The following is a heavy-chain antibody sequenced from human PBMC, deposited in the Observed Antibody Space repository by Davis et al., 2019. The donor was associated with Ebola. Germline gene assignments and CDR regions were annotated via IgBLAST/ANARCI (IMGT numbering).Heavy chain of an antibody. J-gene: IGHJ4*02. CDR2: VNQRSRTR. V-gene: IGHV3-43*01. D-gene: IGHD6-19*01. CDR3: AKEDSSGWPSLGS. CDR1: GFSFRDYT. Sequence: GESLKISCVASGFSFRDYTMHWVRQTPGKGLEWVSLVNQRSRTRFYAESVQGRFTVSRDDITNSVHLQMNSLTTDDTALYYCAKEDSSGWPSLGSWGQGTLVTVSS.